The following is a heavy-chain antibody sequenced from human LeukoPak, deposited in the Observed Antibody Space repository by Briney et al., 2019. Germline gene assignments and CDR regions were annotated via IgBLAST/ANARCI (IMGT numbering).Heavy chain of an antibody. Sequence: PGGSLRLSCVASGFTFSSYAMSWLRQAPGKGLEWVSAISGNGGGTYYADSVKGRFTISRDNSKNTLYLQMSSLSAEDTAVYFCAKLSPYGGVGYWGQGTLVTVSS. D-gene: IGHD4-23*01. CDR2: ISGNGGGT. J-gene: IGHJ4*02. CDR3: AKLSPYGGVGY. CDR1: GFTFSSYA. V-gene: IGHV3-23*01.